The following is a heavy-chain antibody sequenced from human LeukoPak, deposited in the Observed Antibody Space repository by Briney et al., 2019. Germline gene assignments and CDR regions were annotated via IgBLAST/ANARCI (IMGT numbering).Heavy chain of an antibody. J-gene: IGHJ4*02. CDR1: GFTFSSYW. V-gene: IGHV3-72*01. D-gene: IGHD1-26*01. CDR2: SRNKANSYTT. Sequence: GGSLRLSCAASGFTFSSYWMNWVRQAPGKGLEWVGRSRNKANSYTTEYAASVKGRFTISRDDSKNSLSLQMNSLKTDDTAVYYCARASRSGSYFFYWGQGTLVTVSS. CDR3: ARASRSGSYFFY.